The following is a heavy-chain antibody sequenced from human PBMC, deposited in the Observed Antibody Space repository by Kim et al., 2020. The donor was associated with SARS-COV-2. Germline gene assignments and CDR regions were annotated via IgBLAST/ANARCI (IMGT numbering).Heavy chain of an antibody. CDR3: ARLTTVTTRLDY. CDR1: GGSTSNSSYY. Sequence: SETLSLTCIVSGGSTSNSSYYWGWIRQPPGKGLEWIGYVYYSGTTYYNPSLKSRVTISVDTSKNQFSLRLTSVTAADTAVYHCARLTTVTTRLDYWGRGT. V-gene: IGHV4-39*01. J-gene: IGHJ4*02. CDR2: VYYSGTT. D-gene: IGHD4-17*01.